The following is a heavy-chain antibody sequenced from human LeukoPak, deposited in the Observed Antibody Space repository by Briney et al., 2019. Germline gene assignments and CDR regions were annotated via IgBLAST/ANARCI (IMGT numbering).Heavy chain of an antibody. CDR3: AKDLYSSVWFSSLDYYYYGMDV. Sequence: GGSLRLSCAVSGFTFSSYGMHWVRQAPGKGLEWVAVISYDGSNKYYADSVKGRFTISRDNSKNTLYLQMNSLRAEDTAVYYCAKDLYSSVWFSSLDYYYYGMDVWGQGTTVTVSS. CDR1: GFTFSSYG. D-gene: IGHD6-19*01. J-gene: IGHJ6*02. CDR2: ISYDGSNK. V-gene: IGHV3-30*18.